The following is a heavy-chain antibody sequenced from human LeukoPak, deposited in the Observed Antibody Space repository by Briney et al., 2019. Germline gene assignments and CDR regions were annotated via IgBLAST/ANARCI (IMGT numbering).Heavy chain of an antibody. Sequence: PGRSLRLSCVASHFTFSHFGMHWVREAPGKGLEWGAVIWNDGSSQYYADSVKGRFTISRDNAKNSLYLQMNSLKAEDTAVYYCAREWGRGGSYNYFYYYMDVWGQGTTVTVSS. J-gene: IGHJ6*03. CDR3: AREWGRGGSYNYFYYYMDV. V-gene: IGHV3-33*01. CDR1: HFTFSHFG. CDR2: IWNDGSSQ. D-gene: IGHD1-26*01.